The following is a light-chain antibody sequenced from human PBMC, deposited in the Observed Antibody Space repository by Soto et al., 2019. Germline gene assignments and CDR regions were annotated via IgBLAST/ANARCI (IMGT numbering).Light chain of an antibody. CDR1: QSVSSTS. V-gene: IGKV3-20*01. J-gene: IGKJ2*01. CDR3: QQYGNSPMYS. Sequence: EIVLTQSPGTLSLSPGERATLSCRASQSVSSTSLGWYQQKPGQAPRLLIYATSTRATGIPDRFSGSGSGTDVTLTISRLEPADFAVYYCQQYGNSPMYSFGQGTHLEIQ. CDR2: ATS.